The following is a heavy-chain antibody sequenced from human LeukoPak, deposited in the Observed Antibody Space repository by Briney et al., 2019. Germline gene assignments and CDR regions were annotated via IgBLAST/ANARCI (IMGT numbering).Heavy chain of an antibody. CDR1: GFIFSNYA. CDR3: EISFDL. D-gene: IGHD3-9*01. CDR2: ISGNGEST. Sequence: GGSLRLSCAASGFIFSNYAVSWVRQAPGKGLEWVSTISGNGESTFYVDSVKARFSISRDNSNNTLYLQMNSLRAGDSAIYYCEISFDLWGQGTLVTVSS. J-gene: IGHJ4*02. V-gene: IGHV3-23*01.